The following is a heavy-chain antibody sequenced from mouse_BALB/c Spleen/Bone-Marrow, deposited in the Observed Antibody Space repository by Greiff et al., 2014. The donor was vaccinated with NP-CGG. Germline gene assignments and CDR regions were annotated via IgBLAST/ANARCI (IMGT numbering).Heavy chain of an antibody. J-gene: IGHJ2*01. CDR1: GFTFSSYA. V-gene: IGHV5-9-3*01. CDR2: ISSGGSYT. CDR3: ARQGYHRYDGRGFDY. D-gene: IGHD2-14*01. Sequence: EVQLVESGGGLVKPGGSLKLSCAASGFTFSSYAMSCVRQTPEKRLEWVATISSGGSYTYYPDSVKGRFTISRDNAKNTLYLQMSSLRSEDTAMYYCARQGYHRYDGRGFDYWGQGTTLTVSS.